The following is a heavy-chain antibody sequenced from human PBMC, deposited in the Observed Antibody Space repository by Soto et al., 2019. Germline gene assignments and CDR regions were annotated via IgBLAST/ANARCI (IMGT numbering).Heavy chain of an antibody. CDR3: FQVWFGY. J-gene: IGHJ4*02. D-gene: IGHD5-18*01. V-gene: IGHV3-23*01. CDR2: ISGSGDLA. Sequence: GGSLRLSCAASGFTFTIYAMTWVRQAPGKGLEWVSAISGSGDLAYYADSVRGRFTISRDNSKNSVYLQMNSLRAEDTAVYYCFQVWFGYWGQGNLVTVSS. CDR1: GFTFTIYA.